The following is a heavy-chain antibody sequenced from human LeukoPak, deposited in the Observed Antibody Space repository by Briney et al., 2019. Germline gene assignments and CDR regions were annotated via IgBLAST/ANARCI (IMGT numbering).Heavy chain of an antibody. CDR3: AKAAIVATFYYFDY. Sequence: GGSLRLSCAASGFTFSSYSMNWVRQAPGKGLEWVSSISSSSSYIYYADSVKGRFTISRDNAKNSLYLQMNSLRAEDTAVYYCAKAAIVATFYYFDYWGQGTLVTVSS. V-gene: IGHV3-21*04. CDR1: GFTFSSYS. J-gene: IGHJ4*02. CDR2: ISSSSSYI. D-gene: IGHD5-12*01.